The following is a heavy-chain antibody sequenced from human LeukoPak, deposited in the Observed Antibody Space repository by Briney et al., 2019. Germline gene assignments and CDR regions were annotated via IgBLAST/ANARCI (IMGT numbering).Heavy chain of an antibody. CDR2: IMPLFGTA. V-gene: IGHV1-69*05. CDR3: ARDVHGDYGSGWFDP. Sequence: SVKVSCKTSGGTFNNSAISWVRQAPGQGLEWLGGIMPLFGTADYAQKFQGRVTITKDESTRTVYLELTSLTSDDTAVYYCARDVHGDYGSGWFDPWGQGTLVSVSS. J-gene: IGHJ5*02. CDR1: GGTFNNSA. D-gene: IGHD4-17*01.